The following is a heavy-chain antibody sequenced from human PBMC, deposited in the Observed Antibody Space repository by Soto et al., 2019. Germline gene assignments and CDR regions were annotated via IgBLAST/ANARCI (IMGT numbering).Heavy chain of an antibody. D-gene: IGHD6-19*01. CDR1: GFTFSSYA. CDR3: AETRSGPTFFYEYGMDV. J-gene: IGHJ6*02. V-gene: IGHV3-30-3*01. CDR2: ISYDGSNK. Sequence: GGSLRLSCAASGFTFSSYAMHWVRQAPGKGLEWVAVISYDGSNKYYADSVKGRFTISRDNSKNTLYLQMNSLRAEDTAVYYCAETRSGPTFFYEYGMDVWGQGTTVTVSS.